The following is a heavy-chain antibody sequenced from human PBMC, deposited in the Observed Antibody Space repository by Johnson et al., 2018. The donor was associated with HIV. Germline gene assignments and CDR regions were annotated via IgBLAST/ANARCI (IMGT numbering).Heavy chain of an antibody. J-gene: IGHJ3*02. CDR3: ARDASVRFLEWFDAFDI. CDR1: GFTFSSYA. Sequence: QVQLVESGGGVVQPGRSLRLSCAASGFTFSSYAMHWVRQAPGKGLEWVAVISYDGSNKYYADSVKGRFTISRDNAKNSLYLQMNSLRAEDTAVYYCARDASVRFLEWFDAFDIWGQGTMVTVSS. V-gene: IGHV3-30-3*01. CDR2: ISYDGSNK. D-gene: IGHD3-3*01.